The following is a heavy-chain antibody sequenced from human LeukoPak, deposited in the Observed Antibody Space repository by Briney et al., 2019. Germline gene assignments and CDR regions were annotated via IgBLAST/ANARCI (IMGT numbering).Heavy chain of an antibody. CDR1: GFTFRNYG. J-gene: IGHJ3*02. CDR2: ISSSSSYI. Sequence: PGGSLRLSCAASGFTFRNYGMSWVRQAPGKGLEWVSSISSSSSYIYYADSVKGRFTISRDNAKNSLYLQMNSLRAEDTAVYYCARDRLWFGEYTLDAFDIWGQGTMVTVSS. V-gene: IGHV3-21*01. D-gene: IGHD3-10*01. CDR3: ARDRLWFGEYTLDAFDI.